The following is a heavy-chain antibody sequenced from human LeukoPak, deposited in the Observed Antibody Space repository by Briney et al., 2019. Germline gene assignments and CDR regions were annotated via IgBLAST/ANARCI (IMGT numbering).Heavy chain of an antibody. Sequence: GSLRLSCAASGFTFTSYAMTWVRQPPGKGLEWIGTIYFGGSTYYNPSLKSRVTVSIDTSKNQFSLKLSSVTAADTAVYYCASGGDGYTFDYWGQGTLVTVSS. CDR3: ASGGDGYTFDY. CDR2: IYFGGST. CDR1: GFTFTSYA. D-gene: IGHD5-24*01. V-gene: IGHV4-38-2*01. J-gene: IGHJ4*02.